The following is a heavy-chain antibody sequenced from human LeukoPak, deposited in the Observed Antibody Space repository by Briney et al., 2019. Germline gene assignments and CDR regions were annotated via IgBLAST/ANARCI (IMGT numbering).Heavy chain of an antibody. D-gene: IGHD2-2*01. Sequence: PGGSLRLPCAASGFTFSSYSMNWVRQAPGKGLEWVSYISSSSSTIYYADSVKGRFTIPRDNAKNSLYLQMNSLRAEDTAVYYCARDIAGDIVVVPAAIPFDYWGQGTLVTVSS. CDR1: GFTFSSYS. CDR3: ARDIAGDIVVVPAAIPFDY. V-gene: IGHV3-48*01. CDR2: ISSSSSTI. J-gene: IGHJ4*02.